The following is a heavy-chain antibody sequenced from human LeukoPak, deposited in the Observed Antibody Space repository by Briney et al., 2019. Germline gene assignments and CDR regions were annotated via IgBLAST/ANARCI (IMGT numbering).Heavy chain of an antibody. CDR1: GGSISTYY. D-gene: IGHD2-2*01. J-gene: IGHJ5*02. CDR2: INYSGST. Sequence: SETLSLTCTVSGGSISTYYWSWIRQPPGKGLEWMGYINYSGSTNYNPSLKSRVTISVDTSKNQFSLKLSSVTAADTAVYYCARHNSSTWMTAFDPWGQGTLVTVSS. CDR3: ARHNSSTWMTAFDP. V-gene: IGHV4-59*08.